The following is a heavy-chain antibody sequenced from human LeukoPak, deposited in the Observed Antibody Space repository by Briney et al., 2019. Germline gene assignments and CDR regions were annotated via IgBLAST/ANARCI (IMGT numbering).Heavy chain of an antibody. Sequence: KPSETLSLTCTVSGGSISSSSYYWGWIRQPPGKGLEWIGSIYYSGSTYYNPSLKSRVTISVDTSKNQLSLKLSSVTAADTAVYYCASTTPGPIIWFDPWGQGTLVTVSS. V-gene: IGHV4-39*01. CDR1: GGSISSSSYY. D-gene: IGHD1-1*01. J-gene: IGHJ5*02. CDR2: IYYSGST. CDR3: ASTTPGPIIWFDP.